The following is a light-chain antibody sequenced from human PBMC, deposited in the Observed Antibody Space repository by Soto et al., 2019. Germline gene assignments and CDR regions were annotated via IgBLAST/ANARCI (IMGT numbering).Light chain of an antibody. CDR3: NSYASGNTRV. V-gene: IGLV2-14*01. Sequence: QSVLTQPASVSGSPGQSITISCTGTSSDVGDYDYVSWYQQHPGKAPKLLISEVSNRPSGVSNRFSGSKSGNTASLTISGLQAEDEADYYFNSYASGNTRVFGTGTKVTVL. CDR1: SSDVGDYDY. CDR2: EVS. J-gene: IGLJ1*01.